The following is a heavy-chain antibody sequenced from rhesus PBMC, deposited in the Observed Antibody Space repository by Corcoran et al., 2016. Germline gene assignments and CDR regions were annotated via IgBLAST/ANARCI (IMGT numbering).Heavy chain of an antibody. J-gene: IGHJ5-2*02. CDR1: GGSISSNY. Sequence: QVQLQESGPGLVKPSETLSLTCAVSGGSISSNYWSWIRQPPGKGLELIGRISGSGGSTDSNPSPKSRVTISTDTSKNQFSLKLSSVTAADTAVYYCAAHSSGWFYNSLDVWGRGVLVTVSS. CDR2: ISGSGGST. V-gene: IGHV4-173*01. D-gene: IGHD6-31*01. CDR3: AAHSSGWFYNSLDV.